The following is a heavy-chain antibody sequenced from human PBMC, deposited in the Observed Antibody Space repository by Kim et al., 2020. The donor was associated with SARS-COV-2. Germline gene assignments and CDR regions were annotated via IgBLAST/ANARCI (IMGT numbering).Heavy chain of an antibody. CDR3: VKGVRSGETLDY. J-gene: IGHJ4*02. CDR2: ISSNGGTT. Sequence: GGSLRLSCSASGFTFSRYTMHWVRQAPGKGLEYVSAISSNGGTTYYADSVKGRFTISRDNSKNTLYLQMNSLRAEDTAVYFCVKGVRSGETLDYWGQGTLVTVSS. CDR1: GFTFSRYT. D-gene: IGHD7-27*01. V-gene: IGHV3-64D*09.